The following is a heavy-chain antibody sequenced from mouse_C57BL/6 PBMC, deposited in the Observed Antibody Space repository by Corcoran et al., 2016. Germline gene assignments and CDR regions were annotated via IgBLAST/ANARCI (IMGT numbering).Heavy chain of an antibody. CDR2: IYPGSGNT. D-gene: IGHD2-1*01. CDR3: ARDGNYEY. V-gene: IGHV1-76*01. CDR1: GYTFTDYY. J-gene: IGHJ2*01. Sequence: QVQLKQSGAELVRPGASVKLSCKASGYTFTDYYINWVKQRPGQGLEWIARIYPGSGNTYYNEKFKGKATLTAERSSSTAYMQLSSLTSEDSAVYFCARDGNYEYWGHGTTLTVSS.